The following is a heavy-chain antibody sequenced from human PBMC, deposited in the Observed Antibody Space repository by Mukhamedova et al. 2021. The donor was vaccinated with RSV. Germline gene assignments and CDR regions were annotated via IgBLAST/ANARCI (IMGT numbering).Heavy chain of an antibody. Sequence: YYDPSLRNRATISVDTSKNQFSLKLTSVTAADTAVYYCARLALSSPRSHSNYFGPWGQGSLVTVSS. J-gene: IGHJ5*02. V-gene: IGHV4-39*01. CDR3: ARLALSSPRSHSNYFGP. D-gene: IGHD6-13*01.